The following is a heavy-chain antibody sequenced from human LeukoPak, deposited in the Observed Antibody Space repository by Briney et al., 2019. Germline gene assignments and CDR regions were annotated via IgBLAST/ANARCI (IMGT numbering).Heavy chain of an antibody. J-gene: IGHJ4*02. Sequence: GGSLRLSYAASGFTFSSYEMNWVRQAPGKGLEWVSYISSSSSSYIYYAGSVKGRFTISRDNSKNTLYLQMNSLRAEDTAVYYCAKVRGVGAIFDYWGQGTLVTVSS. CDR2: ISSSSSSYI. D-gene: IGHD1-26*01. V-gene: IGHV3-21*05. CDR1: GFTFSSYE. CDR3: AKVRGVGAIFDY.